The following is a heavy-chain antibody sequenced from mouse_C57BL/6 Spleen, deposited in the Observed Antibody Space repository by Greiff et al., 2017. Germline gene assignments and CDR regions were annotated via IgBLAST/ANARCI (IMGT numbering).Heavy chain of an antibody. V-gene: IGHV3-6*01. Sequence: EVQLQQSGPGLVKPSQSLSLTCSVTGYSITSGYYWNWIRQFPGNKLEWMGYKSYDGSNNYNPTVKNRISITRDTSKNQFCLKLNSVTTEDTATYYCAAAMDYWGQGTSVTVSS. CDR3: AAAMDY. J-gene: IGHJ4*01. CDR1: GYSITSGYY. CDR2: KSYDGSN.